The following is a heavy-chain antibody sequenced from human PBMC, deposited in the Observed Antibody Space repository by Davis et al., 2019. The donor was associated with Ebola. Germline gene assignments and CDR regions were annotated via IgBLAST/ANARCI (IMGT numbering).Heavy chain of an antibody. CDR3: ARVSWSGYYTSYGMDV. CDR2: IKQDGSEK. J-gene: IGHJ6*02. D-gene: IGHD3-3*01. V-gene: IGHV3-7*01. Sequence: GESLKISCAASGFTFSSYWMSWVRQAPGKGLEWVANIKQDGSEKYYVDSVKGRFTISRDNAKNSLYLQMNSLRAEDTAVYYCARVSWSGYYTSYGMDVWGQGTTVTVSS. CDR1: GFTFSSYW.